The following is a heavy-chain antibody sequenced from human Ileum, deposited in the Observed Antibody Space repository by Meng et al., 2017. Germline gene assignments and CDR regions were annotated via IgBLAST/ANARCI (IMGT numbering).Heavy chain of an antibody. V-gene: IGHV4-4*02. D-gene: IGHD7-27*01. CDR1: GDSIIGVNW. Sequence: GHLQGSGPGLVKPSGTRALTCTVSGDSIIGVNWWTWVRQTPGKGLEWIGEIHHSGSTYSIPSLKSRVTLSVDKSKNQFSLSMTSVTAADTAVYYCARGTGDIRVGFDYWGQGTLVTVSS. J-gene: IGHJ4*02. CDR3: ARGTGDIRVGFDY. CDR2: IHHSGST.